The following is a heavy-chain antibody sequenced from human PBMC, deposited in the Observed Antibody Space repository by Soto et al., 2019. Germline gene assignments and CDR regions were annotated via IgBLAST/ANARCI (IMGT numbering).Heavy chain of an antibody. V-gene: IGHV5-51*01. D-gene: IGHD2-21*01. CDR3: ARLANISDFDN. CDR2: IYPGDSGT. CDR1: VYIFTNYL. Sequence: GESLKISCQGSVYIFTNYLIGWVRPMPGKGLEWMGIIYPGDSGTRYRPSFQGQVTISADKSISTAYLQWSSLKASDTAMYYCARLANISDFDNWGHGTLVTVSS. J-gene: IGHJ4*01.